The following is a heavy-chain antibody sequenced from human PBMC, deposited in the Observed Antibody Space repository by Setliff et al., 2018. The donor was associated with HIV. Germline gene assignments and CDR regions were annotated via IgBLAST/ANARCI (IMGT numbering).Heavy chain of an antibody. CDR3: ARPIILSVIDGMDV. J-gene: IGHJ6*02. D-gene: IGHD2-21*01. CDR1: GGSFSGYY. V-gene: IGHV4-34*01. Sequence: SETLSLTCAVYGGSFSGYYWGWIRQPPGKGLVWIGSINYIGNTYYNQSLKSRVTISVDTSKNQFTLNLRSVTAADTAVYYCARPIILSVIDGMDVWGQGTKVTVSS. CDR2: INYIGNT.